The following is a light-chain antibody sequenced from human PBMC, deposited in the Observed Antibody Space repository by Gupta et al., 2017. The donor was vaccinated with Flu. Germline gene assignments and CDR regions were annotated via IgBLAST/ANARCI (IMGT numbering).Light chain of an antibody. CDR2: GNS. V-gene: IGLV1-40*01. CDR3: QSYDSSLSVL. Sequence: SVLTQPPSVSRPPGQRVTISCTGSSSNIGAGYDVHWYQQLPGTAPKLLIYGNSNRPSGVPDRFSGSKSGTSASLTITGLQDEDEADYYGQSYDSSLSVLFGGGTKLTVL. CDR1: SSNIGAGYD. J-gene: IGLJ3*02.